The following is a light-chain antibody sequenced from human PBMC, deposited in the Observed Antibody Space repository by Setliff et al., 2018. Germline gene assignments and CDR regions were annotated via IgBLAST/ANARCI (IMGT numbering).Light chain of an antibody. J-gene: IGKJ4*01. CDR3: QQYGSSPLT. CDR1: QSVSSSY. Sequence: LSPGERATLSCRASQSVSSSYLAWYQQKPGQAPRLLIYGASSRATGIPDRFSGSGSGTDFTLTISRLEPEDFAVYYCQQYGSSPLTFGGGTKVDIK. CDR2: GAS. V-gene: IGKV3-20*01.